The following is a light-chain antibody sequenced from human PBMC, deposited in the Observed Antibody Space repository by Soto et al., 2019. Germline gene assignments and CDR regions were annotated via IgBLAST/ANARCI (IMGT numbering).Light chain of an antibody. V-gene: IGKV3-20*01. Sequence: EIVLTQSPGTLSLSPGETVALSCRASQSVTSNYLAWYQQKRGQAPRLLIYGASSRAPGIPDRFSGGGSGTDFILTIIRLEPEDFAVYYSQQYGSSPQTFGQGTKVEIK. CDR1: QSVTSNY. CDR3: QQYGSSPQT. J-gene: IGKJ1*01. CDR2: GAS.